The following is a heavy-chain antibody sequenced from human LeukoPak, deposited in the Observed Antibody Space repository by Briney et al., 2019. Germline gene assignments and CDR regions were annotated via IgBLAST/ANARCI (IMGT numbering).Heavy chain of an antibody. CDR3: VRDDRGYSGYHFDY. CDR1: GFTFSSYS. CDR2: VSNDGRNK. Sequence: GGSLRLSCAASGFTFSSYSMHWVRQAPGKGLEWVAFVSNDGRNKNYADSVQGRFTISRDNSKNTLYLQMNSLRAEDTAVYYCVRDDRGYSGYHFDYWGQGTLVTVSS. V-gene: IGHV3-30*04. J-gene: IGHJ4*02. D-gene: IGHD5-12*01.